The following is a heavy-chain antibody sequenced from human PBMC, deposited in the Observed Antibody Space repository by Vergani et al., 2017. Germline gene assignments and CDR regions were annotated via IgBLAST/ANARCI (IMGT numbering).Heavy chain of an antibody. Sequence: VQLVQSGAEVRKPGASVTVSCTASGYIFKNYYIHWLRQAPGQAFEWMGILNPTTGHTTSAQKFMGRVDMTRDPSTDTSTRTVQMTLSSLRSEDTAVYYCAKSIGYCAVATCRAYYFDHWGQGTRVTVSS. CDR2: LNPTTGHT. J-gene: IGHJ5*02. CDR3: AKSIGYCAVATCRAYYFDH. CDR1: GYIFKNYY. V-gene: IGHV1-46*02. D-gene: IGHD2-21*01.